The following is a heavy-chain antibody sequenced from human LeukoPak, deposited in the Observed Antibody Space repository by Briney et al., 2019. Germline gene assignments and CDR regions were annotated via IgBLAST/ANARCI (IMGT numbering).Heavy chain of an antibody. CDR3: TRALLPDYYDSSGYYSAFRFDP. V-gene: IGHV3-73*01. J-gene: IGHJ5*02. Sequence: PGGSLRLSCAASGFTFSGSAMHWVRQASGKGLEWVGRIRSKANSYATAYAASVKGRFTISRDDSKNTAYLQMNSLKTEDTAVYYCTRALLPDYYDSSGYYSAFRFDPWGQGTLVTVSS. CDR2: IRSKANSYAT. D-gene: IGHD3-22*01. CDR1: GFTFSGSA.